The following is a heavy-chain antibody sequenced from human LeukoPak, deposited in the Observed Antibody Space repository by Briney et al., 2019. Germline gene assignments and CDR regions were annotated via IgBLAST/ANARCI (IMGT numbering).Heavy chain of an antibody. J-gene: IGHJ4*02. CDR2: ISYDGSNK. V-gene: IGHV3-30-3*01. CDR3: ARGGYYYDSSGYSH. Sequence: PGGSLRLSCAASGFTFSNAWMSWVRQAPGKGLEWVAVISYDGSNKYYADSVKGRFTISRDNSRNTLYLQMNSLRAEDTAVYYCARGGYYYDSSGYSHWGQGTLVTISS. D-gene: IGHD3-22*01. CDR1: GFTFSNAW.